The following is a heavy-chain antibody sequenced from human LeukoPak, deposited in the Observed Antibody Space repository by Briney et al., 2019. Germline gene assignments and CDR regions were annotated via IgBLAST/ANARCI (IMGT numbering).Heavy chain of an antibody. CDR1: GGSISSYY. CDR3: ARSYSSSWLRGWYFDL. Sequence: PSETLSLTCTVSGGSISSYYWSWIRQPPGKGLEWIGYIYYSGSTNYNPSLKSRVTISVDTSKNQFSLKLSSVTAADTAVYYCARSYSSSWLRGWYFDLWGRGTLVTVSS. D-gene: IGHD6-13*01. V-gene: IGHV4-59*01. CDR2: IYYSGST. J-gene: IGHJ2*01.